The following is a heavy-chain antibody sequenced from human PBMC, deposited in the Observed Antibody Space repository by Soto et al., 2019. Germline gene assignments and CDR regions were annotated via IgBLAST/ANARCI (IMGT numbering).Heavy chain of an antibody. D-gene: IGHD2-2*01. J-gene: IGHJ4*02. CDR3: ARVGTRHCISTSCQFDY. CDR1: GGTFSSYA. CDR2: IIPIFGTA. Sequence: QVQLVQSGAEVKKPGSSVKVSCKASGGTFSSYAISWVRQAPGQGLEWMGGIIPIFGTANYAQKFQGRVTITADESTGTAYMELSSLRAEDTAVYYCARVGTRHCISTSCQFDYWGQGTLVTVSS. V-gene: IGHV1-69*12.